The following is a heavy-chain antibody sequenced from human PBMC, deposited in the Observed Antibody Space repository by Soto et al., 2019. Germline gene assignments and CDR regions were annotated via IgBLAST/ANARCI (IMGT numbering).Heavy chain of an antibody. Sequence: GGSLRLSCAASGFTFDDYAMHWVRQAPGKGLEWVSGISWNSGSIGYADSVKGRFTISRDNAKNSLYLQMNSLRAEDTALYYCATKWTGYSSSWYSSGVDYWGQGTLVTVAS. J-gene: IGHJ4*02. D-gene: IGHD6-13*01. CDR1: GFTFDDYA. CDR2: ISWNSGSI. CDR3: ATKWTGYSSSWYSSGVDY. V-gene: IGHV3-9*01.